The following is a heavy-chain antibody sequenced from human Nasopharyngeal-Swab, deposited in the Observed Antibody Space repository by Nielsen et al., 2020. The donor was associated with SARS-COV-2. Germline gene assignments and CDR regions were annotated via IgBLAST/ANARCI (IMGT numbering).Heavy chain of an antibody. CDR1: GGSMSILIYY. CDR3: ASSYDILTGYSYYYYYGMDV. Sequence: SETLSLTCTVSGGSMSILIYYWGWIRKPPGKGLEWIGIIYYSGSTYYNPSLKSRVTISVDTSKNQFSLKLSSVTAADTAVYYCASSYDILTGYSYYYYYGMDVWGQGTTVTVSS. J-gene: IGHJ6*02. V-gene: IGHV4-39*01. D-gene: IGHD3-9*01. CDR2: IYYSGST.